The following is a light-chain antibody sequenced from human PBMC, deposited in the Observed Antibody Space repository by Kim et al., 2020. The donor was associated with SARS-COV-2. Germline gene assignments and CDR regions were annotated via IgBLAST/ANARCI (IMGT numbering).Light chain of an antibody. J-gene: IGKJ2*01. CDR2: KVS. CDR1: HSLVRNYGNTY. V-gene: IGKV2-30*02. Sequence: PASRSCRAHHSLVRNYGNTYLDWVQQKPGHSPRRLVYKVSNRDSGVPDRFSGSGSGTDFTLKISRVEAEDVAVYYCMQGTHWPYTFGQGTKLEI. CDR3: MQGTHWPYT.